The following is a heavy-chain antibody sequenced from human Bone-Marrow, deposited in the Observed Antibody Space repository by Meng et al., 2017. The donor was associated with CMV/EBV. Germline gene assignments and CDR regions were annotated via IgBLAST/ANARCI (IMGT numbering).Heavy chain of an antibody. Sequence: LSLTCAASGFTFSDYHLSWIRQAPGKGLEWISYVSRRGDTIYYGDSVKGRFSISRDNARNSVYLQMNSLRAEDTAVYYCAREKDGDWSTFDMWGQGTMVTVSS. V-gene: IGHV3-11*01. CDR1: GFTFSDYH. CDR3: AREKDGDWSTFDM. CDR2: VSRRGDTI. J-gene: IGHJ3*02. D-gene: IGHD3-3*01.